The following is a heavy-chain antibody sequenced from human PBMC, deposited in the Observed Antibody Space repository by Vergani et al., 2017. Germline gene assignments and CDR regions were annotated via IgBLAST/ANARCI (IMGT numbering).Heavy chain of an antibody. J-gene: IGHJ4*02. CDR3: ARDAPKAPGGFDY. V-gene: IGHV1-18*01. CDR2: ISAYNGNT. CDR1: GYTFTSYG. Sequence: QVQLVQSGAEVGKPGASVKISCKASGYTFTSYGISWVRQAPGQGLEWMGWISAYNGNTNYAQKLQGRVTMTTDTSTLTAYMELRRLRSDDTAVYYCARDAPKAPGGFDYWGQGTLVTVSS.